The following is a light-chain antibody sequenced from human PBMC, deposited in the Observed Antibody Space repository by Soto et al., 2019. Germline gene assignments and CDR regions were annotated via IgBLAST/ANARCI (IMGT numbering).Light chain of an antibody. V-gene: IGKV1-39*01. J-gene: IGKJ3*01. CDR3: HQSYSTLFT. CDR1: QTVIRY. CDR2: AVS. Sequence: IQMTQFPSSLSASVGDRVTITCRAGQTVIRYLNWYQQKPGRAPNLLIYAVSNLQSGVPSRFSGSGSGTEFTLTISDLPPEDFATYYCHQSYSTLFTFGPGTKVEI.